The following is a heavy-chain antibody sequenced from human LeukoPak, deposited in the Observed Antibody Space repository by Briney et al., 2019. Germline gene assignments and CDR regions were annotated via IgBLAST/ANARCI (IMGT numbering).Heavy chain of an antibody. J-gene: IGHJ4*02. CDR3: AKDPTKAGVLYYFDY. Sequence: GGSLRLSCTASGLSFSDSGMHWVRQAPGKGLEWVAVISYDGGKKYYADSVKGRFTISRDNPKNTLYLQVNSLRAEDTAVYYCAKDPTKAGVLYYFDYWGQGTLVTVSS. V-gene: IGHV3-30*18. CDR1: GLSFSDSG. D-gene: IGHD6-13*01. CDR2: ISYDGGKK.